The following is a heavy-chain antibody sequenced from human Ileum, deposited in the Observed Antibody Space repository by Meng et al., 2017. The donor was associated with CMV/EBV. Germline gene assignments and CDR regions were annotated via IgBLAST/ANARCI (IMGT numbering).Heavy chain of an antibody. D-gene: IGHD3-16*01. J-gene: IGHJ4*02. Sequence: QVQLQGSGPGVVKPSDTLSLTCTVSGDSITCFDWRWVRQSAGKALEWIGRIYHGGSTNYNPSLKSRVTLSVDTSKNQFSMRLTSVTAADTAVYYCARGPGGFGDFNFDYWGQGTLVTVSS. CDR2: IYHGGST. CDR3: ARGPGGFGDFNFDY. V-gene: IGHV4-4*07. CDR1: GDSITCFD.